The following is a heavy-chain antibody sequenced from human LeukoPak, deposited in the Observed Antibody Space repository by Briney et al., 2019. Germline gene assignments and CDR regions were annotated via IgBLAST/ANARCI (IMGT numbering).Heavy chain of an antibody. CDR1: GFTFSTYW. Sequence: GGSLRLSCSASGFTFSTYWMHWVRHAPGKGLVWVSRINSDGSSTSYADSVKGRFTISRDNAKNTLYLQMNSLRAEDTAVYYCARGSYYGHDYWGQGTLVTVSS. J-gene: IGHJ4*02. CDR2: INSDGSST. CDR3: ARGSYYGHDY. V-gene: IGHV3-74*01. D-gene: IGHD3-10*01.